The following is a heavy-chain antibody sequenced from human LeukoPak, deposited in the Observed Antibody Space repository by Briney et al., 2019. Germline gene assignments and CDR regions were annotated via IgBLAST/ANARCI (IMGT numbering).Heavy chain of an antibody. J-gene: IGHJ4*02. Sequence: SETLSLTCTVSGGSISSYYWSWTRQPPGKGLEWIGYIYYSGSTNYNPSLKSRVTISVDTSKNQFSLKLSSVTAADTAVYYCARQVGAEHFFDYWGQGTLVTVSS. CDR2: IYYSGST. V-gene: IGHV4-59*01. CDR3: ARQVGAEHFFDY. D-gene: IGHD1-26*01. CDR1: GGSISSYY.